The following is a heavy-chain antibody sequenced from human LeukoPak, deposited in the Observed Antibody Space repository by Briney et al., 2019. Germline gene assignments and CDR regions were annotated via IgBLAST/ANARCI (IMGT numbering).Heavy chain of an antibody. V-gene: IGHV7-4-1*02. CDR2: INTDTGNP. CDR3: ASPDIVATIGGIDAFDI. D-gene: IGHD5-12*01. CDR1: GYTFTSYA. J-gene: IGHJ3*02. Sequence: ASVKVSCKASGYTFTSYAMNWVRQAPGQGLEWMGWINTDTGNPTYAQGFTGRFVFSLDTSVSTAYLQISSLKAEDTAVYYCASPDIVATIGGIDAFDIWGQGTMVTVSS.